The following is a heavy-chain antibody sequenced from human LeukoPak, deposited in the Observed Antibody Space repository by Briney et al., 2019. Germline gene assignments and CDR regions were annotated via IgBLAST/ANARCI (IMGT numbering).Heavy chain of an antibody. CDR2: ISGSNSYI. CDR3: ARALTTPTYEGY. Sequence: GGSLRLSCVASGFTFSSYSLNWVRQAPGKGLEWVSSISGSNSYIFYADSVKGRFTVSRDNAKDSLYLQMNSLRAEDTAVYYCARALTTPTYEGYWGQATLVTVSS. J-gene: IGHJ4*02. V-gene: IGHV3-21*01. CDR1: GFTFSSYS. D-gene: IGHD1-1*01.